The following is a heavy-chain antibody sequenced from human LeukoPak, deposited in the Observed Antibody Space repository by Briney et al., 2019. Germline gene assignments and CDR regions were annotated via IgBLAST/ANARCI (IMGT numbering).Heavy chain of an antibody. CDR3: ARLGDCTNGVCSSYYFDY. Sequence: GESLKISCKGSGYGFATHWIAWVRPMPGKGLEWMGIIYPDDSNTRYSPSFQGQVTFSADKSINTAYLQWSGLKASDTAMYYCARLGDCTNGVCSSYYFDYWGQGTLVTVSS. J-gene: IGHJ4*02. CDR2: IYPDDSNT. CDR1: GYGFATHW. V-gene: IGHV5-51*01. D-gene: IGHD2-8*01.